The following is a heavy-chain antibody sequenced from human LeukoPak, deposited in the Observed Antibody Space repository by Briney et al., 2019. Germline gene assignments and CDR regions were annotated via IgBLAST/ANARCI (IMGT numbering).Heavy chain of an antibody. CDR1: GYSISSGYY. J-gene: IGHJ5*02. CDR2: IYRSGST. CDR3: ARRDRWFDP. Sequence: SETLSLTCGVSGYSISSGYYWGWIRPSPGKGREWIGNIYRSGSTYYNPSLKSRVTISVDASKNQFSLRLTSVTAADTAVYYCARRDRWFDPWGQGTLVTVSS. V-gene: IGHV4-38-2*01.